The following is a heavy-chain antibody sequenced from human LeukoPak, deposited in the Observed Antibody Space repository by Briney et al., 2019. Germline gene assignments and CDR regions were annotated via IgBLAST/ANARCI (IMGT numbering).Heavy chain of an antibody. D-gene: IGHD6-19*01. J-gene: IGHJ6*02. CDR1: GYTFTGYY. V-gene: IGHV1-2*02. CDR2: INPNSGGT. CDR3: ARDIAVAGTSNHPLYYYGMDV. Sequence: GASVKVSCKASGYTFTGYYMHWVRQAPGQGLEWMGWINPNSGGTNYAQKFQGRVTMTRDTSISTAYMELSRLRSDDTAVYYCARDIAVAGTSNHPLYYYGMDVWGQGTTVTVSS.